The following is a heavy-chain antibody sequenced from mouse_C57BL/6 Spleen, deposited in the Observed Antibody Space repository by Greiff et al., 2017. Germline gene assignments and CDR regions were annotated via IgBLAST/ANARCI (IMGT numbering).Heavy chain of an antibody. CDR1: GFSLTSYG. CDR3: AKMNDYDDYAMDY. J-gene: IGHJ4*01. CDR2: IWRGGST. D-gene: IGHD2-4*01. Sequence: VQLQQSGPGLVQPSQCLSITCTVSGFSLTSYGVHWVRQPPGKGLEWLGVIWRGGSTDYNAAFISRLSISKDNSTSQVFFKMNSLQADDTAIYYCAKMNDYDDYAMDYWGQGTSVTVAS. V-gene: IGHV2-4*01.